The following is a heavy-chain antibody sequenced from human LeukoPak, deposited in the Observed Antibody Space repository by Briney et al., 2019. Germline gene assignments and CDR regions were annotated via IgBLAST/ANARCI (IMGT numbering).Heavy chain of an antibody. V-gene: IGHV4-4*07. Sequence: SETLSLTCTVSGGSISSYYWSWIRQPAGKGLDWIGRIYTSGSTNYNPSLKSRVTMSVDTSKNQFSLKLSSVTAADTAVYYCARVVSWFGIYYFDYWGQGTLVTVSS. CDR2: IYTSGST. D-gene: IGHD3-10*01. CDR3: ARVVSWFGIYYFDY. CDR1: GGSISSYY. J-gene: IGHJ4*02.